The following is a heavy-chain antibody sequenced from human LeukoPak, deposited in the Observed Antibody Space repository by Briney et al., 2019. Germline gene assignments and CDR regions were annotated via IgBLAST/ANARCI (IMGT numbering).Heavy chain of an antibody. Sequence: SETLSLTCTVSGGSISSGDHYWSWIRQPPGKGLERIGYIYYSGSTYYNPSLKSRLTISVDTSKNQFSLKLSSVTAADTAVYYCARVEDSSGYDWFDPWGQGALVTVSS. CDR3: ARVEDSSGYDWFDP. CDR1: GGSISSGDHY. D-gene: IGHD3-22*01. J-gene: IGHJ5*02. CDR2: IYYSGST. V-gene: IGHV4-30-4*01.